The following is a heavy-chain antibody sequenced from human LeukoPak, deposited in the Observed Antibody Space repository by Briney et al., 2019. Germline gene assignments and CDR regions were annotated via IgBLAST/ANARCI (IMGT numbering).Heavy chain of an antibody. D-gene: IGHD6-13*01. CDR3: ARRYSSSWYGWYFDL. CDR2: INHSGST. V-gene: IGHV4-34*01. Sequence: PSETLSLTCAVYGGSFSGYYWSWIRQPPGKGLEWIGEINHSGSTNYNPSLKSRVTISVDTSKNQFSLKLSSVTAADTAVYYCARRYSSSWYGWYFDLWGRGTLVTVSS. J-gene: IGHJ2*01. CDR1: GGSFSGYY.